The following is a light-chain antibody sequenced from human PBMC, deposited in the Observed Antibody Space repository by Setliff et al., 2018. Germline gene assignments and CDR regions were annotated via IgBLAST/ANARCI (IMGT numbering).Light chain of an antibody. Sequence: IQLTQSPSSLSASVGDRVTVTCRASQDISRALAWYQQKPGNPPKLLIYDASNLESGVPSRFSGSGSGTEFTLTVSSLQPEDFATYYCQQFKSPPLTFGGGTKVDIK. CDR2: DAS. CDR1: QDISRA. V-gene: IGKV1-13*02. CDR3: QQFKSPPLT. J-gene: IGKJ4*01.